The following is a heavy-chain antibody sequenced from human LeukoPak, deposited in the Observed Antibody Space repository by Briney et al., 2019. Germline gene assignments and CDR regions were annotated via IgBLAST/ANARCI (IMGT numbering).Heavy chain of an antibody. CDR1: GGSISSYY. V-gene: IGHV3-33*08. CDR2: IWYDGSNK. CDR3: ARDNPPDY. J-gene: IGHJ4*02. Sequence: LSLTCTVSGGSISSYYWSWIRQPPGKGLEWVAVIWYDGSNKYYADSVRGRFTISRDNAKNSLYLQLNSLRAEDTALYYCARDNPPDYWDQGTLVTVSS.